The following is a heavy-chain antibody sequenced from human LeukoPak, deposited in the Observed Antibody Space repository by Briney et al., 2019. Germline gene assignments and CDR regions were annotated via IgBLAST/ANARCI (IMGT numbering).Heavy chain of an antibody. J-gene: IGHJ2*01. CDR1: GGSISSYY. Sequence: SETLSLTCTVSGGSISSYYWSWIRQPAGKGLEWIGRIYTSGSTNYNPSLKSRVALSVDTSKMQFSLKLSSVTAADTAVYYCARLNDIAVAGSPKDWYFDLWGRGTLVTVSS. D-gene: IGHD6-19*01. CDR3: ARLNDIAVAGSPKDWYFDL. V-gene: IGHV4-4*07. CDR2: IYTSGST.